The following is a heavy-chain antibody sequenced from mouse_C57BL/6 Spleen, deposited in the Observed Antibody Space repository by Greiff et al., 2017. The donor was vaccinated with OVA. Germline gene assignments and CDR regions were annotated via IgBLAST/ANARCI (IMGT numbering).Heavy chain of an antibody. D-gene: IGHD1-1*01. V-gene: IGHV14-3*01. CDR3: ARSEGSSLKYYFDY. CDR1: GFNIKNTY. J-gene: IGHJ2*01. CDR2: IDPATGNP. Sequence: VQLQQSVAELVRPGASVKLSCTASGFNIKNTYMHWVKQRPEQGLEWIGRIDPATGNPKYAPKFQGKATITAATSSNTACRQLSSLTYEDTAIYYCARSEGSSLKYYFDYWGQGTTLTVSS.